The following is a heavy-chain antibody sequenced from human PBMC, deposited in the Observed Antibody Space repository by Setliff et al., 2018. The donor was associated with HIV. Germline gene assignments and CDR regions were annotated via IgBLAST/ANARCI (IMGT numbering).Heavy chain of an antibody. Sequence: GASVKVSCKASGGTFSSYAISWVRQAPGQGLEWMGGIIPIFGTPNYAQKFQGRVTITTDESTSTAYMEIRSLTSDDTAVYYCARGYCGGGICYSPNWLDPWGQGTLVTVSS. CDR3: ARGYCGGGICYSPNWLDP. D-gene: IGHD2-15*01. CDR1: GGTFSSYA. J-gene: IGHJ5*02. V-gene: IGHV1-69*05. CDR2: IIPIFGTP.